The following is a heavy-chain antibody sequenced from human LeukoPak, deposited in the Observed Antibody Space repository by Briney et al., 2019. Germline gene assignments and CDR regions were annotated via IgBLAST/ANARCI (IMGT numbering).Heavy chain of an antibody. CDR3: ARDYYDSSGYYYAGGREDWFDP. Sequence: SETLSLTCTVSGGSISSGRYSWSWIRQPAGKGLEWIGRMSTSGSTNYNPSLKSRVTISLDTSKNQFSLKLSSVTAADTAVYYCARDYYDSSGYYYAGGREDWFDPWGQGTLVTVSS. CDR2: MSTSGST. V-gene: IGHV4-61*02. J-gene: IGHJ5*02. D-gene: IGHD3-22*01. CDR1: GGSISSGRYS.